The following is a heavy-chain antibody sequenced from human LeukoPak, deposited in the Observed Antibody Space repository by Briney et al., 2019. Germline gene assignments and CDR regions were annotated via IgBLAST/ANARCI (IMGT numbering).Heavy chain of an antibody. CDR1: GFTFSSYE. D-gene: IGHD3-3*01. CDR3: ARGRPLTIFGVVTGMDV. Sequence: RGSPRLSCAASGFTFSSYEMNWVRQAPGKGLEWVSYISSSGSTIYYADSVKGRFTISRDNAKNSLYLQMNSLRAEDTAVYYCARGRPLTIFGVVTGMDVWGQGTTGTVSS. V-gene: IGHV3-48*03. CDR2: ISSSGSTI. J-gene: IGHJ6*02.